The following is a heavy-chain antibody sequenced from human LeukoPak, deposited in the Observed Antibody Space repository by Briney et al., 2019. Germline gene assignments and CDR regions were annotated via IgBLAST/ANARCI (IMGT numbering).Heavy chain of an antibody. D-gene: IGHD1-26*01. CDR1: GGSINSDY. CDR3: ARQGHKLTLVDYYGMDV. J-gene: IGHJ6*02. CDR2: MYYSGSST. V-gene: IGHV4-59*08. Sequence: SETLSLTCTVSGGSINSDYWSWVRQPPGKGLEWIGYMYYSGSSTNYNPSLKSRVTISVDRSKNQFSLKLSSVTAADTAVYYCARQGHKLTLVDYYGMDVWGQGTTVTVSS.